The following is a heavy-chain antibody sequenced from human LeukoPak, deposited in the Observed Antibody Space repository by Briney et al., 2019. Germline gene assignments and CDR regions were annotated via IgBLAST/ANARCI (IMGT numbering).Heavy chain of an antibody. V-gene: IGHV3-23*01. CDR3: AKGVGRGYYDSSGYYFPDY. CDR1: GITFTNYA. J-gene: IGHJ4*02. CDR2: ISGSGGST. Sequence: QPGGSLRLSCAASGITFTNYAMHWVRQAPGKGLEWVSAISGSGGSTYYADSVKGRFTISRDNSKNTLYLQMNSLRAEDTAVYYCAKGVGRGYYDSSGYYFPDYWGQGTLVTVSS. D-gene: IGHD3-22*01.